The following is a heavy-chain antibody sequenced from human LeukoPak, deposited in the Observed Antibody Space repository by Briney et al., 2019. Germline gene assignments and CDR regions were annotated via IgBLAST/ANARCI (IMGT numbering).Heavy chain of an antibody. CDR2: MNPNSGNT. D-gene: IGHD3-16*02. CDR1: GYTFTSYD. Sequence: SVKVSCKASGYTFTSYDINWVRQATGQGLEWMGWMNPNSGNTGYAQKFQGRVTMTRNTSISTAYMELSSLRSEDTAVYYCARVGLYDYVWGSYRLYYYYYMDVWGKGTTVTVSS. J-gene: IGHJ6*03. V-gene: IGHV1-8*01. CDR3: ARVGLYDYVWGSYRLYYYYYMDV.